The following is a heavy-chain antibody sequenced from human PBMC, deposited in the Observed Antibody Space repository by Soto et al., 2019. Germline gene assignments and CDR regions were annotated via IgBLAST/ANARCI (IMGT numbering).Heavy chain of an antibody. Sequence: GESLKISCKGSGYNFAGYWIAWVCQMPGKGLELMGIIYPSDSDTRYRPSFQGQVTISADKSISSAYLQWSSLRASDTAMYYCARGGVSTRTFDYWGQGTPVTVSS. J-gene: IGHJ4*02. D-gene: IGHD3-3*01. V-gene: IGHV5-51*01. CDR2: IYPSDSDT. CDR3: ARGGVSTRTFDY. CDR1: GYNFAGYW.